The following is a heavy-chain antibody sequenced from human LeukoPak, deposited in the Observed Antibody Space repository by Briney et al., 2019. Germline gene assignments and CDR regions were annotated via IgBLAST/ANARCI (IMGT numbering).Heavy chain of an antibody. Sequence: GGSLRLSCAASGFTVSSNYMSWVRQAPGKGLEWVSVIYSGGSTYYADSVKGRFTISRDNSKNTLYLQMNSLRAEDTAVYYCARLGYDKGTYYFDYWGQGTLVTVSS. CDR3: ARLGYDKGTYYFDY. CDR1: GFTVSSNY. J-gene: IGHJ4*02. V-gene: IGHV3-53*01. CDR2: IYSGGST. D-gene: IGHD3-22*01.